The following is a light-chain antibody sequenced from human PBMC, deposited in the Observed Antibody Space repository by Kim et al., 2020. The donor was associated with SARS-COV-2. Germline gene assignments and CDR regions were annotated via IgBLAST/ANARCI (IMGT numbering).Light chain of an antibody. CDR2: AAS. J-gene: IGKJ1*01. V-gene: IGKV1-5*01. CDR1: QSISSR. CDR3: QQYSSYST. Sequence: SASVGDRFTITCRASQSISSRLAWSQQKPGKAPELLIYAASTLERGVPSRFSGTGSGTEFTLTISSLQSDDLATYYFQQYSSYSTFGQGTKVDIK.